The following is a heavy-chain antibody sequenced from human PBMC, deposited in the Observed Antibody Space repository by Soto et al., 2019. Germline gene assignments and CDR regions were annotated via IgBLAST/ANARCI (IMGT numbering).Heavy chain of an antibody. V-gene: IGHV1-69*13. CDR1: GGTFSSYA. CDR2: IIPIFGTA. J-gene: IGHJ6*02. Sequence: GASVKVSCKASGGTFSSYAISWVRQAPGQGLEWMGGIIPIFGTANYAQKFQGRVTITADESTSTAYMELSSLRSEDTAVYYCARGNSCMWDRRRLLTRAGGMDVCGQRPTASVSS. D-gene: IGHD2-15*01. CDR3: ARGNSCMWDRRRLLTRAGGMDV.